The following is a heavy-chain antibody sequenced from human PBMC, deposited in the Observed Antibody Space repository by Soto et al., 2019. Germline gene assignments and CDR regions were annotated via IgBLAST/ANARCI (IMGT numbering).Heavy chain of an antibody. Sequence: ASVKVSCKASGYTFTGYYIHWVRQAPGQGLEWMGCINPKSGDTDYSQKFQGRVTLTRDTSISTVYMEVSSLTSDDTAVYFCAREWDKAPVPRADYWGPGTLVTVSS. V-gene: IGHV1-2*02. D-gene: IGHD5-18*01. CDR2: INPKSGDT. CDR1: GYTFTGYY. J-gene: IGHJ4*01. CDR3: AREWDKAPVPRADY.